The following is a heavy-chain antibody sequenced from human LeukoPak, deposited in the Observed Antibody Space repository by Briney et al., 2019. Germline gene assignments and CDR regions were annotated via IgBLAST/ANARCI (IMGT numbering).Heavy chain of an antibody. CDR1: GGSINTYY. D-gene: IGHD4-23*01. CDR2: IFASGTT. V-gene: IGHV4-4*07. Sequence: SETLSLTCTVSGGSINTYYWSWIRQPAGKGLEWIGRIFASGTTNYNPSLKSRVTMSVDTSKNQFSLKLSSVTAADTAVYYCARVRDYGGNSVGYFDYWGQGTLVTVSS. J-gene: IGHJ4*02. CDR3: ARVRDYGGNSVGYFDY.